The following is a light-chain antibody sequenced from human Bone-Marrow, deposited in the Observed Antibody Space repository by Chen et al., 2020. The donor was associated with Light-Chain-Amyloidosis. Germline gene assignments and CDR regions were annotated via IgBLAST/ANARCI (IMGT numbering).Light chain of an antibody. CDR2: RNN. Sequence: QSVLTQPPSVSGAPGQRVTISCTGSSSNIGAGYAVHWYQQVPGTAPKLLIFRNNNRPSGVPDRFSGSKSGTAASLAISGLQAEDEADYYCQSYDSGLDDSVFVGGTKLTVL. CDR3: QSYDSGLDDSV. J-gene: IGLJ2*01. V-gene: IGLV1-40*01. CDR1: SSNIGAGYA.